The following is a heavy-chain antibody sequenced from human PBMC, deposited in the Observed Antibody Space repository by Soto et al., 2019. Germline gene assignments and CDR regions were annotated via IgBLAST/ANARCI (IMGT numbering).Heavy chain of an antibody. CDR1: GFTFSGSA. Sequence: EVQLVESGGGLVQPGGSLKLSCAASGFTFSGSAMHWVRQASGKGLEWVGRIRSKANSYATAYAASVKGRFTISRDDSKNTAYLQMNSLKTEDTAVYYCTRFRHTAMVYFDYWGQGTLVTVSS. CDR3: TRFRHTAMVYFDY. D-gene: IGHD5-18*01. J-gene: IGHJ4*02. CDR2: IRSKANSYAT. V-gene: IGHV3-73*01.